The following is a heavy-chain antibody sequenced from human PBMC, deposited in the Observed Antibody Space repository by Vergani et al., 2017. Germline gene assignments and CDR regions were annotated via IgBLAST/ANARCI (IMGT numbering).Heavy chain of an antibody. D-gene: IGHD4-17*01. CDR2: ISYDGSNK. Sequence: QVQLVESGGGVVQPGRSLRLSCAASVFTFSSYAMHWVRQAPGKGLEWVAVISYDGSNKYYADSVKGRFTISRDNSKNTLYLQMNSLRAEDTAVYYCARGASGDYVSSFDYWGQGTLVTVSS. CDR1: VFTFSSYA. V-gene: IGHV3-30-3*01. J-gene: IGHJ4*02. CDR3: ARGASGDYVSSFDY.